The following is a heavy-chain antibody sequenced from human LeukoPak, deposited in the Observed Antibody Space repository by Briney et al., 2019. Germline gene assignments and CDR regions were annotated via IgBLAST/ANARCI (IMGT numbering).Heavy chain of an antibody. CDR2: IFSNDEK. CDR3: ARTRTYGDPFDY. J-gene: IGHJ4*02. V-gene: IGHV2-26*01. CDR1: GFSLSNAGMS. D-gene: IGHD4-17*01. Sequence: ESGPVLMQPTATLTLTCTVSGFSLSNAGMSVSWIRQPPVKALEWLSHIFSNDEKSYSTSLKSRLTISKDTSKSKVVLTMTNMDPVDTATYYCARTRTYGDPFDYWGQGTLVTVSS.